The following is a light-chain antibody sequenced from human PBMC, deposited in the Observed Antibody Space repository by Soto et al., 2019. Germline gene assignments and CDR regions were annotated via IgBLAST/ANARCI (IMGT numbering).Light chain of an antibody. CDR3: LQDYIYTPT. J-gene: IGKJ2*01. Sequence: AIQMTQSPSSLSASVGDRVTITCRASQGIRNDLGWYQQKPGKAPKLLIYAASSLETGVPSRFSGSGSGTDFTLTISSLQPEDFAAYYCLQDYIYTPTFGQGTKLEIK. V-gene: IGKV1-6*01. CDR1: QGIRND. CDR2: AAS.